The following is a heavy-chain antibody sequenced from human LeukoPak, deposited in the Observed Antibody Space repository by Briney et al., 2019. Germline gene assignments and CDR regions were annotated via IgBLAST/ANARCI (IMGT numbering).Heavy chain of an antibody. J-gene: IGHJ3*02. CDR2: IYSGGKT. D-gene: IGHD1-1*01. V-gene: IGHV3-66*01. Sequence: GGSLRLSCAASRLIVSSNYMAWVRQAPGKGLEWVSVIYSGGKTYYADSVKGRFTISRDNSKNTLYLQMNSLRAEDTAVYYCARGGRGEGTGTTRVAFDIWGQGTMVTVSS. CDR3: ARGGRGEGTGTTRVAFDI. CDR1: RLIVSSNY.